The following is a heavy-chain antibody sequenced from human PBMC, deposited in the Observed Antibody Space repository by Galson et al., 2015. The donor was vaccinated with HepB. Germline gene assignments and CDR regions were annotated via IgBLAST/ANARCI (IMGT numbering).Heavy chain of an antibody. CDR3: ARHRSQGLDY. J-gene: IGHJ4*02. CDR2: INAGNGNT. V-gene: IGHV1-3*01. D-gene: IGHD3/OR15-3a*01. Sequence: CKASGYTFTSYLMHWVRQAPGQRLEWMGWINAGNGNTKYSQKFQGRVNITGDTSARTAYMELSSLRSEDTAVYYCARHRSQGLDYWGQGTLVTVSS. CDR1: GYTFTSYL.